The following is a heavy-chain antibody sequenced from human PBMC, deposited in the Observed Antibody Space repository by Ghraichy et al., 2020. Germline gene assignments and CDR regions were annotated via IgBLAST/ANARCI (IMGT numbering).Heavy chain of an antibody. J-gene: IGHJ3*02. CDR2: ISGSGGST. Sequence: GGSLRLSCAASGFTFSSYAMSWVRQAPGKGLEWVSAISGSGGSTYYADSVKGRFTISRDNSKNTLYLQMNSLRAEDTAVYYCAKDLGGSYWWPGAFDIWGQGTMVTGSS. CDR3: AKDLGGSYWWPGAFDI. D-gene: IGHD1-26*01. V-gene: IGHV3-23*01. CDR1: GFTFSSYA.